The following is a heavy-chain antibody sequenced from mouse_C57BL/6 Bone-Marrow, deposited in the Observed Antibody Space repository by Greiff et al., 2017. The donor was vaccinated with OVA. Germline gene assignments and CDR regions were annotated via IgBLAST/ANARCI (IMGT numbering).Heavy chain of an antibody. CDR1: GFSLTSYG. CDR3: ASSYYSNSSYAMDY. D-gene: IGHD2-5*01. CDR2: IWSGGST. Sequence: VQLQQSGPGLVQPSQSLSITCTVSGFSLTSYGVHWVRQSPGKGLEWLGVIWSGGSTDYNAAFISRLSISKDNSKSQVFFKMNSLQADDTAIYYGASSYYSNSSYAMDYWGQGTSVTVSS. J-gene: IGHJ4*01. V-gene: IGHV2-2*01.